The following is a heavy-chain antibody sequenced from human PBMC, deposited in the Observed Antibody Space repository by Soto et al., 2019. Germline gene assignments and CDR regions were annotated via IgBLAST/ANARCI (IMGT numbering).Heavy chain of an antibody. Sequence: GGSLRLSCAASGFTFSSYGMHWVRQAPGKGLGWVAVISYDGSNKYYADSVKGRFTISRDNSKNTLYLQMNSLRAEDTAVYYCAKLPPMIVVVLDAFDIWGQGTMVTVSS. CDR3: AKLPPMIVVVLDAFDI. V-gene: IGHV3-30*18. CDR2: ISYDGSNK. D-gene: IGHD3-22*01. CDR1: GFTFSSYG. J-gene: IGHJ3*02.